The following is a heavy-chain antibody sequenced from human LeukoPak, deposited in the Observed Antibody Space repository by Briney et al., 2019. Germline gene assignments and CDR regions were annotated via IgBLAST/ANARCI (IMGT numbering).Heavy chain of an antibody. Sequence: GGSLRVSCAASGFALSSYGMHWVRQAPGKGLEWLAFVRFDGSQEYYADSVKGRFSISRDNSKNTLYLQMNSLRVEDTAVYSCARESNGGYHSGGPKFWGLGTLVTVS. D-gene: IGHD5-12*01. J-gene: IGHJ4*02. V-gene: IGHV3-30*02. CDR2: VRFDGSQE. CDR1: GFALSSYG. CDR3: ARESNGGYHSGGPKF.